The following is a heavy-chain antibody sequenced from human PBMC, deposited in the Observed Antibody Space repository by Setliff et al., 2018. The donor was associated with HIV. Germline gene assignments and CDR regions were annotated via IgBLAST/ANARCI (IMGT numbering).Heavy chain of an antibody. D-gene: IGHD3-3*01. CDR2: INAGNDNP. Sequence: GASVKVSCKASGFTFINYAIHWVRQAPGQRLEWLGWINAGNDNPKYSQKFQSRVTITRDTSARKAYMELSSLRSEDTAVYYCASSTVTVFGVVPYYFDYWGQGTLVTVSS. J-gene: IGHJ4*02. CDR1: GFTFINYA. CDR3: ASSTVTVFGVVPYYFDY. V-gene: IGHV1-3*01.